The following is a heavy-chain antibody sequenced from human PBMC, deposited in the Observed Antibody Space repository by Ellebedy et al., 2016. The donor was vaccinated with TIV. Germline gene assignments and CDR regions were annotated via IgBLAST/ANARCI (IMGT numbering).Heavy chain of an antibody. J-gene: IGHJ6*03. Sequence: GGSLRLXXAASGFTFSTYAMHWVRQAPGKGLEWVAVISYDGTNKYYADSVKGRLSVSRDNAKNSLYLQVNNLSAGDTAVYYCARAPWSRDSPTYYYYYYMDIWGKGTTVTVSS. CDR2: ISYDGTNK. CDR1: GFTFSTYA. CDR3: ARAPWSRDSPTYYYYYYMDI. V-gene: IGHV3-30*03.